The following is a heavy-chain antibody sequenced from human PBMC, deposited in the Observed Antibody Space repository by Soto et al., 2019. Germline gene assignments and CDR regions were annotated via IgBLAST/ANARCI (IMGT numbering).Heavy chain of an antibody. CDR3: ARRSAIYYFDY. CDR1: GGSISSYY. CDR2: IYYSGST. V-gene: IGHV4-59*01. J-gene: IGHJ4*02. Sequence: NPSETLSLTCTVSGGSISSYYWSWIRQPPGKGLEWIGYIYYSGSTNYNPSLKSRVTISVDTSKNQFSLKLSSVTAADTAVYYCARRSAIYYFDYWGQGTLVTGSS.